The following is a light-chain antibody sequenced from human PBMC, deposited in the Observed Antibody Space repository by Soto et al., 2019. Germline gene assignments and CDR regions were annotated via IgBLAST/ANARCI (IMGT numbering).Light chain of an antibody. Sequence: EIVLTQSPGTLSLSPGERATLSCRASQGVTTAYLAWYQHKPGQAPRLLIYGASYRAAGIPDRFSSSGSGTDFTLTISRLESEDFAVYSCQPYGGSPPFTLGPGTRVDFK. CDR1: QGVTTAY. CDR2: GAS. CDR3: QPYGGSPPFT. V-gene: IGKV3-20*01. J-gene: IGKJ3*01.